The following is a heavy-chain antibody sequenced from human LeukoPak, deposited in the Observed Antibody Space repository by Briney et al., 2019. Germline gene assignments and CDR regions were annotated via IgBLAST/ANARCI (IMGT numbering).Heavy chain of an antibody. V-gene: IGHV1-18*01. D-gene: IGHD3-9*01. CDR3: ARGGSAYYDILKVVAAIGDY. CDR2: ISAYNGNT. CDR1: GYTFTSYG. Sequence: ASVKVSCKASGYTFTSYGISWVRQAPGQGLEWMGWISAYNGNTNYAQKLQGRVTMTTDTSTSTAYMELRSLRSDDTAVYYCARGGSAYYDILKVVAAIGDYWGQGTLVTVPS. J-gene: IGHJ4*02.